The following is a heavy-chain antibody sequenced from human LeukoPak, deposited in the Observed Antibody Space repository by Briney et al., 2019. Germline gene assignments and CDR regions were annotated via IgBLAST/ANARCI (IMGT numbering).Heavy chain of an antibody. CDR2: VYPGDSDS. CDR3: ARTETPGIDGFDI. Sequence: GESLKISCKHSGYSFTNYWIAWVRQMPGKGLEWMGIVYPGDSDSRYSPSFQGQVAISVDKSINTAYLQWSSLKASDTAIYYCARTETPGIDGFDIWGQGTMVTVSS. CDR1: GYSFTNYW. V-gene: IGHV5-51*01. J-gene: IGHJ3*02.